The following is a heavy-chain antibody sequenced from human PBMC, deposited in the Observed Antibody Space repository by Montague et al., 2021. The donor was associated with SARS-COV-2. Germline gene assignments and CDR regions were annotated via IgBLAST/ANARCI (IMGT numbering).Heavy chain of an antibody. J-gene: IGHJ6*03. V-gene: IGHV4-34*01. D-gene: IGHD3-10*01. CDR1: GGSFSTYS. CDR3: ARLGDGVVSSPILGVGPYYSDYYLDV. Sequence: SETLSLTCAVHGGSFSTYSWNWIRQPPGKGLELIGEMHHGGSTNYNPSLKIRVTISAYTSTNRFSLKLTSVAAADTAVYYCARLGDGVVSSPILGVGPYYSDYYLDVWGKGTPVTVSS. CDR2: MHHGGST.